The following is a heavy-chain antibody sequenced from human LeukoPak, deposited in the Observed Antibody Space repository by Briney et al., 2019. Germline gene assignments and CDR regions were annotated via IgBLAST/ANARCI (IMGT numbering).Heavy chain of an antibody. CDR2: MNPNSGNT. D-gene: IGHD6-13*01. J-gene: IGHJ4*02. V-gene: IGHV1-8*02. CDR3: ARGRSSSR. CDR1: GYTFTGYY. Sequence: ASVKVSCKASGYTFTGYYMHWVRQAPGQGLEWMGWMNPNSGNTGYAQKFQGRVTMTRNTSISTAYMELSSLRSEDTAVYYCARGRSSSRWGQGTLVTVSS.